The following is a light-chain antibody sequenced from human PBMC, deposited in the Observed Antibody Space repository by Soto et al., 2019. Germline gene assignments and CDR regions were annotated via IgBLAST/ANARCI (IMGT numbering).Light chain of an antibody. V-gene: IGKV1-39*01. CDR3: QQSYSSPRT. J-gene: IGKJ1*01. CDR2: AAS. Sequence: DIQMTQSPSSLSASVGDRVTITCRASQSISSYLNWYQQKPGKAPKLLIYAASRLQSGVPSRFSGSGSGTDFTLTISSLQPEDFGTFYCQQSYSSPRTFGQGTKVEIK. CDR1: QSISSY.